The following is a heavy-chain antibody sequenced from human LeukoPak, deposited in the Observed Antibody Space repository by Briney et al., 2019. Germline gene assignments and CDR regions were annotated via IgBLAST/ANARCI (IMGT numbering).Heavy chain of an antibody. J-gene: IGHJ2*01. V-gene: IGHV3-23*01. CDR1: GFTLSTYD. CDR3: AKTIPYWYFDL. D-gene: IGHD5-24*01. CDR2: IGGDGGTT. Sequence: GGSLRLSCAASGFTLSTYDMSWVRQAPTKGPEWVSAIGGDGGTTYADSVKGRFTISRDNSKNTLYLQMNSLRAEDTAIYYCAKTIPYWYFDLWGHGTLVTVSS.